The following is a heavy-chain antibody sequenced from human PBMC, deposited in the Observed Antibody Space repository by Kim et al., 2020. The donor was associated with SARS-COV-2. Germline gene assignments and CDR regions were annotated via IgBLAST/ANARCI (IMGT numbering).Heavy chain of an antibody. J-gene: IGHJ4*02. V-gene: IGHV1-3*01. Sequence: KYSQKFQGRVTITRDTSASTAYMELSSLRSEDTAVYYCARDLVVSYYFDYWGQGTLVTVSS. D-gene: IGHD3-22*01. CDR3: ARDLVVSYYFDY.